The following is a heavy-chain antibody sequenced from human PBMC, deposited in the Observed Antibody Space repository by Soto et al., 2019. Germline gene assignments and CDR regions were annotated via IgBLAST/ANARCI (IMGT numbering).Heavy chain of an antibody. CDR1: GGSFSGYY. D-gene: IGHD2-15*01. CDR2: INHSGST. Sequence: SETLSLTCAVYGGSFSGYYWSWIRQPPGKGLEWIGEINHSGSTNYNPSLKSRVTISVDTSKNQLSLKLSSVTAADTAVYYCARGLPSVYCSGGSCTNWFDPWGQGTLVTVSS. V-gene: IGHV4-34*01. J-gene: IGHJ5*02. CDR3: ARGLPSVYCSGGSCTNWFDP.